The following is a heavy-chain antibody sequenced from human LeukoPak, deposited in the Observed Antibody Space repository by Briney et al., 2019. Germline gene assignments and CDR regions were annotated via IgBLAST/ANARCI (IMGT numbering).Heavy chain of an antibody. Sequence: GSLRLSCAASGFTLSSYTMHWVRQAPGKGLEWVAVISYDGSNKYYADSVKGRFTISRDNSKNTLYLQMNSLRAEDTAMYYCARDYYNSSGYYYGGYWGQGTVVTVSS. D-gene: IGHD3-22*01. V-gene: IGHV3-30-3*01. CDR1: GFTLSSYT. CDR3: ARDYYNSSGYYYGGY. J-gene: IGHJ4*02. CDR2: ISYDGSNK.